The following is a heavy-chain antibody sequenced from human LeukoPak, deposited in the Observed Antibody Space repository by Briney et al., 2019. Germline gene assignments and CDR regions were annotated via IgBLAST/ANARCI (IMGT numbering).Heavy chain of an antibody. CDR2: ISYDGSNK. J-gene: IGHJ6*02. Sequence: PGGSLRLSCAASGFTFSSYAMHWVRQAPGKGLEWVAVISYDGSNKYYADSVKGRFTISRDNSKNTLYLQMNSLRAEDTAVYYCAGDPVLRYFDWSPNYYYYGMDVWGQGTTVTVSS. CDR3: AGDPVLRYFDWSPNYYYYGMDV. D-gene: IGHD3-9*01. CDR1: GFTFSSYA. V-gene: IGHV3-30*04.